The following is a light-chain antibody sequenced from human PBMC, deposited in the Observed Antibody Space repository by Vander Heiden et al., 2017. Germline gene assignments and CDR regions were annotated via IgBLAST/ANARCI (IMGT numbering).Light chain of an antibody. CDR1: SSNIGAGYD. J-gene: IGLJ2*01. CDR2: GNS. Sequence: QSVLPQPPSVSGAPGQRVTISRTGSSSNIGAGYDVHWYQQLPGTAPKLLIYGNSNRPSGVPDRFSGSKSGTSASLAITGLQAEDEADYYCQSYDSSLSGAVVFGGGTKLTVL. V-gene: IGLV1-40*01. CDR3: QSYDSSLSGAVV.